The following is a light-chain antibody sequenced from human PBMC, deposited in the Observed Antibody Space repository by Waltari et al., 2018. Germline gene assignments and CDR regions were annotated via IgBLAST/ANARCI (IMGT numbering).Light chain of an antibody. CDR3: QQSYSTPFT. V-gene: IGKV1-39*01. J-gene: IGKJ3*01. CDR1: QSISSY. Sequence: DIQMTQSPSSLSASVGDRVTITCRASQSISSYLTWYQQKPGKAPKLLIYAASSWQSGVPSRCSRSGSGTDFTLTISSLQPEDVATYYCQQSYSTPFTFVPGTKGDIK. CDR2: AAS.